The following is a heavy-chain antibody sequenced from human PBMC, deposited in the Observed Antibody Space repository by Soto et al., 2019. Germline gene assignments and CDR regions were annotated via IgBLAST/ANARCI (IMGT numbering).Heavy chain of an antibody. J-gene: IGHJ6*02. CDR1: GGSISSGGYY. V-gene: IGHV4-31*03. CDR2: IYYSGST. Sequence: SETLSLTCTVSGGSISSGGYYWSWIRQHPGKGLEWIGYIYYSGSTNYNPSLKSRVTISVDTSKNQFSLKLSSVTAADTAVYYCARGPIVVVPAATRGEDYYYYYGMDVWGQGTTVTVSS. D-gene: IGHD2-2*01. CDR3: ARGPIVVVPAATRGEDYYYYYGMDV.